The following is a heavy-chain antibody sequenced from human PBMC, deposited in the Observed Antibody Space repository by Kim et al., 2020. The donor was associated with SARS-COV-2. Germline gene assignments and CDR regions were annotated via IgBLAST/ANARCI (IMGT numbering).Heavy chain of an antibody. Sequence: SETLSLTCTVSGGSISSSSYYWGWIRQPPGKGLEWIGSIYYSGSTYYNPSLKSRVTISVDTSKNQFSLKLSSVTAADTAVYYCARVHGYSSSWYLDYWGQGTLVTVSS. V-gene: IGHV4-39*01. CDR3: ARVHGYSSSWYLDY. CDR2: IYYSGST. D-gene: IGHD6-13*01. J-gene: IGHJ4*02. CDR1: GGSISSSSYY.